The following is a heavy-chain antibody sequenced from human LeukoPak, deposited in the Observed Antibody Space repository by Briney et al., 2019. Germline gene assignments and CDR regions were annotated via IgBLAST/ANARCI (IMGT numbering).Heavy chain of an antibody. J-gene: IGHJ6*03. D-gene: IGHD2-21*01. CDR1: GFTFNNYA. Sequence: GGSLRLSCTTSGFTFNNYAMSWVRQAPGKGLEWISTITGSGGRTFYADSVKGLFTISRDNSKNTLYLQMNSLRAEDTAVYYCAKDSNDYCGGDCYLGYYYMDVWGKGTTVTVSS. CDR2: ITGSGGRT. CDR3: AKDSNDYCGGDCYLGYYYMDV. V-gene: IGHV3-23*01.